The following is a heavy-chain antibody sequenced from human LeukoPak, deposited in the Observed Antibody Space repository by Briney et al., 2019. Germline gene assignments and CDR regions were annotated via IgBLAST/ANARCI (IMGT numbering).Heavy chain of an antibody. D-gene: IGHD3-10*01. CDR3: ARGGGGSGSPLYYYYYYGMDV. V-gene: IGHV3-48*01. Sequence: GGSLRLSCAASGFTFSSSNMHWVRQAPGKGLEWVSFISGTSTAIYYADSVKGRFTISRDIARKSLYLQMNSLRAEDTAVYYCARGGGGSGSPLYYYYYYGMDVWGQGTTVTVSS. CDR2: ISGTSTAI. CDR1: GFTFSSSN. J-gene: IGHJ6*02.